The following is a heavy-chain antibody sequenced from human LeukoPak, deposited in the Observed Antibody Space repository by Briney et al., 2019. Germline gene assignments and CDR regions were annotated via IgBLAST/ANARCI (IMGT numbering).Heavy chain of an antibody. D-gene: IGHD3-10*01. CDR2: IYYSGST. Sequence: PSETLSLTCTVSGGSISSGGYYWSWIRQHPGKGLEWIGYIYYSGSTYCNPSLKSRVTISVDTSKNQFSLKLSSVTAADTAVYYCAREDGVLLWFGELWGAFDIWGQGTMVTVSS. CDR3: AREDGVLLWFGELWGAFDI. J-gene: IGHJ3*02. V-gene: IGHV4-31*03. CDR1: GGSISSGGYY.